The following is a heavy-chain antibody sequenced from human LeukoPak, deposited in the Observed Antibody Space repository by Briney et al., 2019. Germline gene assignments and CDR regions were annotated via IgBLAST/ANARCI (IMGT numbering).Heavy chain of an antibody. CDR1: GFTFSSYW. V-gene: IGHV3-74*01. CDR3: VRVARLADS. J-gene: IGHJ5*01. Sequence: GGSLKLSCAASGFTFSSYWMHWVRQAPGKGLMWVSRINSDGIITNYADSVKGRFTISRDNAKNTLYLQMNSLSAEDTAVYYCVRVARLADSWGQGTLVTVSS. CDR2: INSDGIIT.